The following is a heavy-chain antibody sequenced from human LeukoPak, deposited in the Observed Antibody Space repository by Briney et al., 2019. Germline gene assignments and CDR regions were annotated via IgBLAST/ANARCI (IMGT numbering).Heavy chain of an antibody. CDR1: GFTFSSYA. D-gene: IGHD5-24*01. J-gene: IGHJ4*02. CDR2: ISYDGSNK. Sequence: GGSLRLSCAASGFTFSSYAMHWVRQAPGKGLEWVAVISYDGSNKYYADSVKGRFTISRDNSKSTLYLQMNSLRAEDTAVYYCARERDGYNYSLVYWGQGTLVTVSS. CDR3: ARERDGYNYSLVY. V-gene: IGHV3-30-3*01.